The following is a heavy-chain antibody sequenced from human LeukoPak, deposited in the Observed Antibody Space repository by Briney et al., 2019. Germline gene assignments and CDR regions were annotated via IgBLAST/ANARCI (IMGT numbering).Heavy chain of an antibody. V-gene: IGHV3-48*03. J-gene: IGHJ3*02. CDR2: ISGSGSTI. CDR3: VGQYGFDI. Sequence: GGSLRLSCSASGFGFSSYEMNWVRQAPGKGLEWVSYISGSGSTIYYSDSVKGRFTISRDNAKNSLYLQMNSLRGADTAVYYAVGQYGFDIWGQGTMVTVSS. CDR1: GFGFSSYE.